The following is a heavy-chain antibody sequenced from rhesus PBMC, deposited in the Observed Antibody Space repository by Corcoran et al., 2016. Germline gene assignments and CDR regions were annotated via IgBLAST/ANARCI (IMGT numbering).Heavy chain of an antibody. CDR1: GGSFSGYY. J-gene: IGHJ4*01. CDR2: FSGSSGST. Sequence: QVQLQESGPGLVKPSETLSLTCAVPGGSFSGYYWGWIRQPPGKGLEWIGYFSGSSGSTDYNPSLKSRVTISTDTSKNQFSLKLSSVTAADTAVYYCARPAYGSGYYMDYFDYWGQGVLVTVSS. V-gene: IGHV4-165*01. CDR3: ARPAYGSGYYMDYFDY. D-gene: IGHD3-28*01.